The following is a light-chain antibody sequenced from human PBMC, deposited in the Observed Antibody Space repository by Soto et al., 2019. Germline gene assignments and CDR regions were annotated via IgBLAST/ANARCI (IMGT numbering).Light chain of an antibody. CDR3: QQHDGN. CDR2: SAS. CDR1: QSISSW. Sequence: DTQMTQSPSTLSASVGDRVTITCRASQSISSWLAWYQQKPGKVPNLLIYSASTLQSGVPSRFSGSGSGTEFTLTISGLQPDDFATYYCQQHDGNFGGGTRVEIK. J-gene: IGKJ4*01. V-gene: IGKV1-5*01.